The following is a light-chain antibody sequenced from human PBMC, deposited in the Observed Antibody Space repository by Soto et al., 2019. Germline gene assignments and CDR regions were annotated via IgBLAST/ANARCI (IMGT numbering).Light chain of an antibody. CDR2: DVS. CDR3: SSYTSSNTEV. Sequence: QSVLSQPASVSGSPGQSITISCTGTSSDVGGYNYVSWYQHHPGKAPKLMIYDVSTRPSGVSNRFSGSKSGNTASLTFSGFQVEDEADYYCSSYTSSNTEVFGTGTKVTVL. J-gene: IGLJ1*01. V-gene: IGLV2-14*03. CDR1: SSDVGGYNY.